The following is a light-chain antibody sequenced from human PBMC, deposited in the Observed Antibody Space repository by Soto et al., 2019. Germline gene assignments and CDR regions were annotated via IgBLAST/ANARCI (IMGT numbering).Light chain of an antibody. CDR1: SSDVGAYNY. J-gene: IGLJ1*01. V-gene: IGLV2-11*01. CDR3: CSYAGSYTGV. CDR2: DVS. Sequence: QAVVTQPRSVSGSPGQSVTISCTGTSSDVGAYNYVSWYQHHPGKAPKFMIYDVSKRPSGVPDRFSGSKSGNTASLTISGLQAEDEADYYCCSYAGSYTGVFGTGTKLTVL.